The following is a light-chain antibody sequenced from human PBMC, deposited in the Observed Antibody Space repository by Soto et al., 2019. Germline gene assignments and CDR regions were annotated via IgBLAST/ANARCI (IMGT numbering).Light chain of an antibody. CDR1: QSVSSSY. V-gene: IGKV3-20*01. Sequence: EIVLTQSPGTLSLSPGERATLSCRASQSVSSSYLAWYQQKPGQAPRLLIYGASSRATGIPDRFRGSGSGTDFTLTINRLEPEDFAVYYCQQYGSSPYTFGQGTKVDIK. CDR2: GAS. J-gene: IGKJ2*01. CDR3: QQYGSSPYT.